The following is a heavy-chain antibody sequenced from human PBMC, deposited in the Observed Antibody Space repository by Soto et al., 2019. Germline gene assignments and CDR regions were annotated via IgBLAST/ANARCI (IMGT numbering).Heavy chain of an antibody. D-gene: IGHD6-19*01. CDR1: GDSISGSSYH. CDR3: ARHGHSSGWFFFDS. J-gene: IGHJ4*02. CDR2: IHHSGST. V-gene: IGHV4-39*01. Sequence: PSETLSLTCTVSGDSISGSSYHWGWIRQPPGKGLEWIGSIHHSGSTYYNPSLRSRATISVDPSTNQFSLNLRSVTATDTAVFYCARHGHSSGWFFFDSWCQGTLVTVSS.